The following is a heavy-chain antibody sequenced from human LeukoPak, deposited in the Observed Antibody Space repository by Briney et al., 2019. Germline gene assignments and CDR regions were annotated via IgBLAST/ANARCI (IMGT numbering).Heavy chain of an antibody. CDR3: ARVNSLFGAFDI. CDR1: GGSISSGGYS. J-gene: IGHJ3*02. Sequence: PSQTLSLTCAVSGGSISSGGYSWRWIRQPPGKGLEWIGYIYHSGSTYYNPSLKSRVTISVDRSKNQFSLKLSSVTAADTAVYYCARVNSLFGAFDIWGQGTMVTVSS. D-gene: IGHD2/OR15-2a*01. CDR2: IYHSGST. V-gene: IGHV4-30-2*01.